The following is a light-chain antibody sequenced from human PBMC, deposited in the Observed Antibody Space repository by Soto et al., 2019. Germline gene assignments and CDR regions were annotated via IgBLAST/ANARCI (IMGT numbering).Light chain of an antibody. CDR2: AAS. V-gene: IGKV1-27*01. CDR1: QGITDY. Sequence: DIQMTQSPSSLSASVGDRVTITCRASQGITDYLAWYQQKPGQVPNLLIYAASTLQSWVPSRFSGSGSGTDFTLTITGLQPEDVATYYCQNYNSAPWTFGQGTKVEIK. CDR3: QNYNSAPWT. J-gene: IGKJ1*01.